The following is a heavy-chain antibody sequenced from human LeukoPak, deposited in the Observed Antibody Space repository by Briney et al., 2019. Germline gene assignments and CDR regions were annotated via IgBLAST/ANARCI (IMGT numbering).Heavy chain of an antibody. D-gene: IGHD3-22*01. V-gene: IGHV3-11*04. CDR3: ARGNDKYYYDSSGYYYPGVY. CDR2: ISSSGSTI. CDR1: GFTFSDYY. Sequence: GGSLRLSCAASGFTFSDYYMSWIRQAPGKGLKWVSYISSSGSTIYYADSVKGRFTISRDNAKNSLYLQMNSLRAEDTAVYYCARGNDKYYYDSSGYYYPGVYWGQGTLVTVSS. J-gene: IGHJ4*02.